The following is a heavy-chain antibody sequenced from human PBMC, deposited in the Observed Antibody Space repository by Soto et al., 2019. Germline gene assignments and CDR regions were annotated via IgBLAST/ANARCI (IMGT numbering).Heavy chain of an antibody. Sequence: WTCIRQHPGKGLEWIGYIYYSGSTYYNPSLKSRVTISVDTSKNQFSLKLRSVTAADTAVYYCARDGRLVNYYYYGMDVWGQGTTVTVSS. D-gene: IGHD6-13*01. V-gene: IGHV4-31*02. J-gene: IGHJ6*02. CDR2: IYYSGST. CDR3: ARDGRLVNYYYYGMDV.